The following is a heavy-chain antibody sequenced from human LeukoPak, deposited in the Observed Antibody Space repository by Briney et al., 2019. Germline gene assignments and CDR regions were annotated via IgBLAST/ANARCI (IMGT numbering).Heavy chain of an antibody. J-gene: IGHJ4*02. V-gene: IGHV3-7*01. CDR3: ARNQRRLDY. Sequence: GGSLRLSCAASGFTFSSYWMIWVRQAPGKGLELVANIKQDGSEKYYVDSAKGRFTISRDNAKNSLYLQMNSLRAEDTAVYYCARNQRRLDYWGQGTLVTVSS. CDR2: IKQDGSEK. D-gene: IGHD1-14*01. CDR1: GFTFSSYW.